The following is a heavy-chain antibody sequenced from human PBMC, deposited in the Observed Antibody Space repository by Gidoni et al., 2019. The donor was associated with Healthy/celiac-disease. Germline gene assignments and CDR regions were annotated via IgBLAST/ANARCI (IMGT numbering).Heavy chain of an antibody. CDR1: GGTFSRYA. Sequence: QVHLVQSGAEVKKPGSSVKVSCKASGGTFSRYAISGVRQAPGQGLEWMGGIIPIFGTANYAQKFQGRDTITADKSTSTAYMELSSLRSEDTAVYYGARGHSDDCSGGSCEDYWGQGTLVTVSS. CDR3: ARGHSDDCSGGSCEDY. CDR2: IIPIFGTA. D-gene: IGHD2-15*01. V-gene: IGHV1-69*06. J-gene: IGHJ4*02.